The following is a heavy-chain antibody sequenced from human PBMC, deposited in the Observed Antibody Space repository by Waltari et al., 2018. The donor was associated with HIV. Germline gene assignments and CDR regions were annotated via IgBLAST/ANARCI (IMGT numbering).Heavy chain of an antibody. CDR1: GFTFDDYG. CDR3: ARGYCSNSITCYESFDY. Sequence: EVQLVESGGSVVRPGGSLRLSCAASGFTFDDYGMRWVGQVPGKGLEWVSGINYNGGSTRYADSVEGRVTISRDNAKNSLYLQMNSLRAEDTALYYCARGYCSNSITCYESFDYWGQGTLVTVSS. D-gene: IGHD2-2*01. J-gene: IGHJ4*02. V-gene: IGHV3-20*04. CDR2: INYNGGST.